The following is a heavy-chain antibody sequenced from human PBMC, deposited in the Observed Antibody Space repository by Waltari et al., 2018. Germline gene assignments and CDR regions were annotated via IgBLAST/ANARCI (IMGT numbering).Heavy chain of an antibody. J-gene: IGHJ4*02. CDR1: GGSISSYY. CDR2: IYYSGST. D-gene: IGHD2-2*01. V-gene: IGHV4-59*01. CDR3: ARGATSKDPIDY. Sequence: QVQLQESGPGLVKPSETLSLTCTVSGGSISSYYWSWIRQPPGKGLEWIGYIYYSGSTNYHPSLKGRGTISVDTSKNQFSLKLSSVTASETAVYYLARGATSKDPIDYWGQGTLVTVSS.